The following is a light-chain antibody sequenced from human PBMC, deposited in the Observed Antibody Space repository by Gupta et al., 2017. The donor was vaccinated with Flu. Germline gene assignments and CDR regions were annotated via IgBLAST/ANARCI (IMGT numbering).Light chain of an antibody. CDR2: EDN. J-gene: IGLJ2*01. V-gene: IGLV6-57*01. CDR3: QSEDSSNNGAV. CDR1: SGSIASNY. Sequence: FMLTQPHSVSESPGKTVTISCTRSSGSIASNYVQWYQQRPGSSPTTVIYEDNRRPSGVPDRFAGSIDSSSNSASLTISGLKTEDEAEYYCQSEDSSNNGAVFGGGTKLTVL.